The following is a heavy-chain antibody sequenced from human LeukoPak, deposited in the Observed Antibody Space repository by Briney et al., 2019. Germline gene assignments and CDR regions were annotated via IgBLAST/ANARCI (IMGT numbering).Heavy chain of an antibody. V-gene: IGHV1-69*05. CDR3: ASSKGDYYYYMDV. CDR1: GYTFTSYG. Sequence: ASVKVSCKASGYTFTSYGISWVRQAPGQGLEWMGGIIPILGTANYAQKFQGRVTITTDESTSTAYMELSSLRSEDTAVYYCASSKGDYYYYMDVWGKGTTVTVSS. D-gene: IGHD2-2*01. CDR2: IIPILGTA. J-gene: IGHJ6*03.